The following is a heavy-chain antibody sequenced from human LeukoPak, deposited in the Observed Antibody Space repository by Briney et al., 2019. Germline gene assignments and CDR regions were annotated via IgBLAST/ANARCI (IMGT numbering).Heavy chain of an antibody. J-gene: IGHJ5*02. V-gene: IGHV3-23*01. CDR3: AAGGGNTFNP. CDR2: FTGEAANI. CDR1: GSTFSTQA. Sequence: GGSLRLSCAASGSTFSTQALSWVRQAPGKGLEWLSSFTGEAANIHYAESVKGRFTLSRDSSKEIMYLQMDNLRVGDTAMYFCAAGGGNTFNPWAQGALVTVSS. D-gene: IGHD1-14*01.